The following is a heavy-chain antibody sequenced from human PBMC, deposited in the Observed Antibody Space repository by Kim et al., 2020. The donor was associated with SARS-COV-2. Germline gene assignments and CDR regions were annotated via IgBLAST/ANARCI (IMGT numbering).Heavy chain of an antibody. J-gene: IGHJ4*02. D-gene: IGHD4-17*01. Sequence: SNPSLKSRGTISVDTSKNQFSLKLSSVTAADTAVYYCARRNDYGDYYFDYWGQGTLVTVSS. V-gene: IGHV4-39*01. CDR3: ARRNDYGDYYFDY.